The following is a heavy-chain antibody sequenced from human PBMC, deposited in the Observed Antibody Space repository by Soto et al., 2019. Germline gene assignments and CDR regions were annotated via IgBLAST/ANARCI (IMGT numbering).Heavy chain of an antibody. CDR1: GGSISSGGYY. V-gene: IGHV4-31*03. Sequence: SETLSLTCTVSGGSISSGGYYWSWIRQHPGKGLEWIGYIYYSGSTYYNPSLKSRVTISVDTSKNQFSLKLSSVTAADTAVYYCARDGEAGNWFDPWGQGTLVTVSS. CDR3: ARDGEAGNWFDP. D-gene: IGHD6-13*01. J-gene: IGHJ5*02. CDR2: IYYSGST.